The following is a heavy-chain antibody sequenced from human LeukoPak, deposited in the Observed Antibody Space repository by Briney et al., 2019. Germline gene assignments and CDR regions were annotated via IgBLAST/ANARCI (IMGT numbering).Heavy chain of an antibody. D-gene: IGHD3-22*01. Sequence: ASVKVSCKGSGYTLTELSMHWVRQAPGKGLEWMGGFDPEDGETIYAQKFQGRVTMTEDTSTDTAYMELSSLRSEDTAVYYCATDYYDSSGYYYLDAFDIWGQGTMVTVSS. V-gene: IGHV1-24*01. CDR1: GYTLTELS. J-gene: IGHJ3*02. CDR3: ATDYYDSSGYYYLDAFDI. CDR2: FDPEDGET.